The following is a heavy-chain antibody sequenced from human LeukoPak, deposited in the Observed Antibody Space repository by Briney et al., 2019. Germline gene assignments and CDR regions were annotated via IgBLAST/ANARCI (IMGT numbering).Heavy chain of an antibody. CDR3: ARDLYDSSGYYYFDY. V-gene: IGHV3-7*01. J-gene: IGHJ4*02. CDR2: IKQNGSEK. CDR1: GFTVSSYW. Sequence: GGSLRLSCAASGFTVSSYWMSWVRQAPGKGLEWVANIKQNGSEKYYVDSVKGRFTISRDNAKNSLYLQMNSLRAEDTAVYYCARDLYDSSGYYYFDYWGQGTLVTVSS. D-gene: IGHD3-22*01.